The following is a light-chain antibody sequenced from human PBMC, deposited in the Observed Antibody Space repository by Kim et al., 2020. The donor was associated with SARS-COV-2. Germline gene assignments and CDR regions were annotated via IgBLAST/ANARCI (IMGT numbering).Light chain of an antibody. CDR3: QSYDSSLSAYV. V-gene: IGLV1-40*01. Sequence: QRVFISCTGSSSNIGAGYDVHWYQQLPGTAPKLLIYGNSNRPSGVPDRFSGSKSGTSASLAITGLQAEDEADYYCQSYDSSLSAYVFGTGTKVTVL. J-gene: IGLJ1*01. CDR2: GNS. CDR1: SSNIGAGYD.